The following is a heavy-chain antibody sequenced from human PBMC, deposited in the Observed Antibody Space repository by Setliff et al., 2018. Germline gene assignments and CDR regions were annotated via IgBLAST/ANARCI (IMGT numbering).Heavy chain of an antibody. V-gene: IGHV1-46*01. CDR3: ARDDGRAVVAEWFFDS. Sequence: GASVKVSCKASGYTFTGYYMHWVRQAPGQGLEWMGIIDPSGDYTNYGQKFQGRVTITADESTNTAYMELSSLRYEDTAVYYCARDDGRAVVAEWFFDSWGQGSLVTVSS. CDR2: IDPSGDYT. J-gene: IGHJ4*02. CDR1: GYTFTGYY. D-gene: IGHD3-3*01.